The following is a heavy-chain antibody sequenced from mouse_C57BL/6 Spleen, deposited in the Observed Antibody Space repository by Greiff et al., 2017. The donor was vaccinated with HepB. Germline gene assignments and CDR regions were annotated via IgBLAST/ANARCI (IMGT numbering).Heavy chain of an antibody. CDR3: ARFITTVVASFDY. V-gene: IGHV1-59*01. CDR1: GYTFTSYW. CDR2: IDPSDSYT. Sequence: QVQLQQPGAELVRPGPSVKLSCKASGYTFTSYWMHWVKQRPGQGLEWIGVIDPSDSYTNYDQKFKGKATLTVDTSSSTAYMQLSSLTSEDSAVYYCARFITTVVASFDYWGQGTTLTVSS. J-gene: IGHJ2*01. D-gene: IGHD1-1*01.